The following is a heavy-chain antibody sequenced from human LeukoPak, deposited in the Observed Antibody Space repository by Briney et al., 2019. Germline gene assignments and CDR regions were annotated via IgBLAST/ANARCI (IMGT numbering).Heavy chain of an antibody. CDR2: VSYDGSNK. D-gene: IGHD6-19*01. V-gene: IGHV3-30*18. J-gene: IGHJ4*02. CDR1: GFTFSSYG. CDR3: AKDKRKTVVGPARPTSDY. Sequence: SGGSLRLSCAASGFTFSSYGMHWVRQAPGKGLEWVAVVSYDGSNKYYADSVKGRFTISRDNSKNTLYLQMNSLRAEDTAVYYCAKDKRKTVVGPARPTSDYWGQGTLVTVSS.